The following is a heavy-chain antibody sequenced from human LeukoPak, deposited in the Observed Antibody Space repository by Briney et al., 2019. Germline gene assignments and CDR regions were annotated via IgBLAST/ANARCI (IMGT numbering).Heavy chain of an antibody. CDR2: ISYDGGNK. CDR1: GFTFSSYA. Sequence: GGSLRLSCAASGFTFSSYAMHWVRQAPGKGLEWVAVISYDGGNKYYADSVKGRFTISRDNSKNTLYLQMNSLRAEDTAVYYCARDLWSIVVRGELDYWGQGTLVTVSS. CDR3: ARDLWSIVVRGELDY. J-gene: IGHJ4*02. D-gene: IGHD3-10*01. V-gene: IGHV3-30-3*01.